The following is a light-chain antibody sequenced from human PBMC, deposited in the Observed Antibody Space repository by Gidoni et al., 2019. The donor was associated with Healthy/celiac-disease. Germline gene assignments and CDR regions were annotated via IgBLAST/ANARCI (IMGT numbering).Light chain of an antibody. CDR3: SSYTSSSTYVV. CDR1: SSDVGGYNY. V-gene: IGLV2-14*01. J-gene: IGLJ2*01. CDR2: DVS. Sequence: QSALTQPASVSGSPGQSITISCTGTSSDVGGYNYVSWYQQHPGKAPILMIYDVSNRPSGVSNRFSGSKSGNTAFLTISGLQAEDDADYYCSSYTSSSTYVVFGGGTKLPVL.